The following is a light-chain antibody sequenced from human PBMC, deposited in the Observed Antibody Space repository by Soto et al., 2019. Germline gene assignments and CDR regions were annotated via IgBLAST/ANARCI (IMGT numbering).Light chain of an antibody. CDR3: QQSYRSPYT. Sequence: IQMTQSPSSLSASVGDSDTVTCRASQSINIYLNWYQQKPGKAPTLLIYGASSLQSGVPSRFTGGGSRTYFTLTISSHQPEDFSTYYCQQSYRSPYTFGQGTKLEIK. J-gene: IGKJ2*01. CDR2: GAS. CDR1: QSINIY. V-gene: IGKV1-39*01.